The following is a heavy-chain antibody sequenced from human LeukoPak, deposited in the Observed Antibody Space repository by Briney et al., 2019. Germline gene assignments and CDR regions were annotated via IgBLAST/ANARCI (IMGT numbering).Heavy chain of an antibody. CDR1: GFTFSSYS. D-gene: IGHD3-10*01. Sequence: GGSLRLSCAASGFTFSSYSMNWVRQAPGKGLEWVSSISSSTNHIFYADSVKGRFTTSRDNAKNSLYLQMNGLRAEDTAVYYCAREYGSGSLDYWGQGTLVTVSS. J-gene: IGHJ4*02. V-gene: IGHV3-21*01. CDR2: ISSSTNHI. CDR3: AREYGSGSLDY.